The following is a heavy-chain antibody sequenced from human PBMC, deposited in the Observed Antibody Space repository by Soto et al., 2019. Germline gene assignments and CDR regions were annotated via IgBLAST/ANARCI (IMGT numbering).Heavy chain of an antibody. J-gene: IGHJ4*02. CDR1: GGSISSYY. CDR2: IYYSGST. CDR3: ARHGGYVPYFHY. Sequence: QVQLQESGPGLVKPSETLSLTCTVSGGSISSYYWSWIRQPPGKGLEWIGYIYYSGSTNYNPSLKSRFTISVDTSKNQFSLKLSSVTAADTAVYYCARHGGYVPYFHYWGQGTLVTVSS. V-gene: IGHV4-59*08. D-gene: IGHD5-12*01.